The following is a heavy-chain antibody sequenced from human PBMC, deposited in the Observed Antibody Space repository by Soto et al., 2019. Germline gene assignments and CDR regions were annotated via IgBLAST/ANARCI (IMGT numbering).Heavy chain of an antibody. V-gene: IGHV1-8*01. J-gene: IGHJ4*02. Sequence: QVQLVQSGAEVKKPGASVKVSCKASGYTFTSYDINWVRQATGQGLEWMGWMNPNSGNTGYAQKFQGRVTMTRNTSISTAYMELSSLRSEDTAVYYCARGHSRSGGSCYGVFDYWGQGTLVTVSS. CDR3: ARGHSRSGGSCYGVFDY. CDR2: MNPNSGNT. CDR1: GYTFTSYD. D-gene: IGHD2-15*01.